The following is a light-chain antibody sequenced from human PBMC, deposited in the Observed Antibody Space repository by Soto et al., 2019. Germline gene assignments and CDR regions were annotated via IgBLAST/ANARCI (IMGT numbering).Light chain of an antibody. V-gene: IGKV2-30*01. CDR1: QSLVYTDGNTY. CDR2: QVS. CDR3: MQGTHWPPT. Sequence: DVVMTQSPLSLPVTLGQPASISCRSSQSLVYTDGNTYLNWFHQRPGKSPRRLIYQVSTRDSGVPDRFSGGGSGTDFTLKIDRVEAEDVGVYSCMQGTHWPPTIGGGTTVEIK. J-gene: IGKJ4*01.